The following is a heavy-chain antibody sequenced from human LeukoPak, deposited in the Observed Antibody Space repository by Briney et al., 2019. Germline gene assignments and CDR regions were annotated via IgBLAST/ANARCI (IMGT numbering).Heavy chain of an antibody. V-gene: IGHV4-59*01. Sequence: SETLSLTCTVSGGSISSYFWNWIRQPPGKGLEWIGYIYYSGSTNYNPSLQSRVTISVNTYKNQFSLNLSSVTAADTAVYYCARKRDSSGFYPFDYWGQGALVTVSS. CDR2: IYYSGST. CDR3: ARKRDSSGFYPFDY. J-gene: IGHJ4*02. D-gene: IGHD3-22*01. CDR1: GGSISSYF.